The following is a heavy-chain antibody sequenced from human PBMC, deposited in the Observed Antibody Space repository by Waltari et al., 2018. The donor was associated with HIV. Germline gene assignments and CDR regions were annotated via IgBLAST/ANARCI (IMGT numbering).Heavy chain of an antibody. V-gene: IGHV1-46*01. D-gene: IGHD1-26*01. CDR2: HNPRGVST. J-gene: IGHJ3*02. CDR1: GYTFTSYY. CDR3: AREFWGWELGAFDI. Sequence: QVQLVQSGAEVKKPGASVKVSCKASGYTFTSYYMHWVRQAPGQGLEWMGIHNPRGVSTSYAQKCQGRVTMTRDTSTSTVYMELSSLRSEDTAVDYCAREFWGWELGAFDIWGQGTMVTVSS.